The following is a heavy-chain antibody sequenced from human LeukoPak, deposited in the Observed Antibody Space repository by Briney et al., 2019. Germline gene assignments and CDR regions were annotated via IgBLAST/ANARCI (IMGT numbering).Heavy chain of an antibody. V-gene: IGHV4-31*03. CDR3: AREGAAAGMNY. CDR1: GGSISSGGYY. CDR2: IYYSGST. Sequence: SQTLFLTCTVSGGSISSGGYYWSWIRQHPGKGLEWIGYIYYSGSTYYNPSLKSRVTISVDTSKNQFSLKLSSVTAADTAVYYCAREGAAAGMNYWGQGTLVTVSS. J-gene: IGHJ4*02. D-gene: IGHD6-13*01.